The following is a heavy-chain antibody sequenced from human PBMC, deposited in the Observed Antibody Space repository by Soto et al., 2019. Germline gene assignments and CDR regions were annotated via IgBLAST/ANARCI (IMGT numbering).Heavy chain of an antibody. V-gene: IGHV3-53*01. D-gene: IGHD3-22*01. CDR3: STRPLLPGAP. CDR2: IYSGGST. J-gene: IGHJ3*01. CDR1: GFTFSSND. Sequence: EVQLVESGGGLIQPGGSLRLSCAASGFTFSSNDMNWVRQAPGKGLEWVSLIYSGGSTYYADSVKGRFTISRDNSKNTLYLQMSSQSAEDTAVYYCSTRPLLPGAPWGQGTVVTVSS.